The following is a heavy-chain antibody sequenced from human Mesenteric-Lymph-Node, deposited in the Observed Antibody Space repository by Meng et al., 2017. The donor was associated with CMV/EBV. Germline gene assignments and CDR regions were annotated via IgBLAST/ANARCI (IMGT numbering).Heavy chain of an antibody. CDR1: GGSVSSGSYY. D-gene: IGHD3-3*01. CDR3: ARSTELRFLEWLPGY. J-gene: IGHJ4*02. CDR2: IYYSGST. V-gene: IGHV4-61*01. Sequence: GSLRLSCTVSGGSVSSGSYYWSWIRQPPGKGLEWIGYIYYSGSTNYNPSLKSRVTISVDTSKNQFSLKLSSVTAADTAVYYCARSTELRFLEWLPGYWGQGTLVTVSS.